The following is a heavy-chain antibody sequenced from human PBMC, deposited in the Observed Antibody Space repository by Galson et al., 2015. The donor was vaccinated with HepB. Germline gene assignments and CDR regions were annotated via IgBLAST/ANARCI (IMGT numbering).Heavy chain of an antibody. CDR2: ISAFNGKT. V-gene: IGHV1-18*01. CDR1: GYTFTNYG. Sequence: SVKVSCKASGYTFTNYGISWVRQAPGQGLEWMGWISAFNGKTNFAQKFHGRVTMTTDTPTSTAYMELRGLRSDDTAIYYCARDRPSMNVIILNYHDAFDAWGQRTKVTVSS. D-gene: IGHD2/OR15-2a*01. J-gene: IGHJ3*01. CDR3: ARDRPSMNVIILNYHDAFDA.